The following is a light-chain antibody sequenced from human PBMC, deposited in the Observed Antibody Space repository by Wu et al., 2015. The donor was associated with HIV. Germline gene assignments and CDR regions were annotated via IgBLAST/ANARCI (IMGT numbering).Light chain of an antibody. V-gene: IGKV3-15*01. CDR1: QSVSSN. Sequence: EIVMTQSPATLSVSPGERATLSCRASQSVSSNLAWYQRKPGQAPRLLIYGASTRAPVIPARFSGSGSGTEFTLIISSMQSEDFAVYYCQHYSNWPPYSFGQGTKLEI. J-gene: IGKJ2*03. CDR3: QHYSNWPPYS. CDR2: GAS.